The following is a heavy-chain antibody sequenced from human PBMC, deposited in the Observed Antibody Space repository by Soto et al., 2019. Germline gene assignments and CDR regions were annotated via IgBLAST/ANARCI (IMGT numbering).Heavy chain of an antibody. Sequence: QVQLQESRPGLVKPSETLSLTCSVSGGSINSDYWCWIPQSPGKGLEWIGYVYNRRDTNFNPSVQSRVSMSIDTSKNQCSLKLTSVTAADTAVYYCAGGHSWHLVDSWGQGTLVTVSS. D-gene: IGHD1-26*01. CDR2: VYNRRDT. V-gene: IGHV4-59*01. CDR3: AGGHSWHLVDS. CDR1: GGSINSDY. J-gene: IGHJ5*01.